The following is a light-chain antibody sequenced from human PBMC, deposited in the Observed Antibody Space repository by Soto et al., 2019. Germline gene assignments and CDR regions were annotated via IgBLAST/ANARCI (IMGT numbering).Light chain of an antibody. CDR3: QQYNNWPLT. CDR1: QTVRDN. J-gene: IGKJ4*01. Sequence: ITQSPATLSVYPGERATLSCWASQTVRDNLGWYQQKPGQPPRLLIYGATTRATGIPARFSGSGSGTEFTLTICSLQSEDFAVYYCQQYNNWPLTFGGGTKV. CDR2: GAT. V-gene: IGKV3D-15*01.